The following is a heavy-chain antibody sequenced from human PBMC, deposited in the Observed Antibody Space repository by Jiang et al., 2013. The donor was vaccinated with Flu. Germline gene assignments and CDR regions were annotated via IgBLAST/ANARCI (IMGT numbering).Heavy chain of an antibody. CDR1: GFSLSTSGVG. V-gene: IGHV2-5*01. CDR3: AHRQTFGGVIDPDQHYFDY. CDR2: IYWNDDK. Sequence: KPTQTLTLTCTFSGFSLSTSGVGVGWIRQPPGKALEWLALIYWNDDKRYSPSLKSRLTITKDTSKNQVVLTMTNMDPVDTATYYCAHRQTFGGVIDPDQHYFDYWGQGTLVTVSS. D-gene: IGHD3-16*02. J-gene: IGHJ4*02.